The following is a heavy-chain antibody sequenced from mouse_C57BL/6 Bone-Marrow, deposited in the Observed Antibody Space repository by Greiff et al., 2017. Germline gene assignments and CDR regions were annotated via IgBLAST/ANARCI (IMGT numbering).Heavy chain of an antibody. J-gene: IGHJ2*01. Sequence: QVTLKVSGPGLLQSSQTLSLTCSFSGFSLSTSGMGVSWIRQPSGKGLEWLAHIYWDDDKRYNPSLKSRLTISKDTSRNQVFLKITSVDTADTATYYCARRLSTAQGRYFDYWGQGTTLTVSS. CDR2: IYWDDDK. CDR1: GFSLSTSGMG. CDR3: ARRLSTAQGRYFDY. D-gene: IGHD3-2*02. V-gene: IGHV8-12*01.